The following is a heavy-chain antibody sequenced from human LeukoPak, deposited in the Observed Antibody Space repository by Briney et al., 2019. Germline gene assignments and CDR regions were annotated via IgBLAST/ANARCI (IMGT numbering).Heavy chain of an antibody. CDR1: GFTFSNYG. CDR2: ISGSGSST. CDR3: AKGQTWADDYGDH. J-gene: IGHJ4*02. Sequence: PGGSLRLSCAASGFTFSNYGMSWVRQAPGKGLEWVSGISGSGSSTYYADSVKGRFTISRDNSKNTLYLQMNSLRVEDTAVYYCAKGQTWADDYGDHWGQGTLVTVSS. V-gene: IGHV3-23*01. D-gene: IGHD3-16*01.